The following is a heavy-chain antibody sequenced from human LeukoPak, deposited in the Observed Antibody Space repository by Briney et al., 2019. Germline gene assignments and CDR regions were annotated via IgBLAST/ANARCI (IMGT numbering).Heavy chain of an antibody. CDR1: GGSISSYY. Sequence: SETQSLTCTVSGGSISSYYWSWIRQPPGKGLEWIGYIYYSGSTNYNPSLKSRVTISVDTSKNQFSLKLSSVTAADTAVYYCARDLLHYYDSSGYPSRSLDYGMDVWGQGTTVTVSS. V-gene: IGHV4-59*01. J-gene: IGHJ6*02. CDR3: ARDLLHYYDSSGYPSRSLDYGMDV. D-gene: IGHD3-22*01. CDR2: IYYSGST.